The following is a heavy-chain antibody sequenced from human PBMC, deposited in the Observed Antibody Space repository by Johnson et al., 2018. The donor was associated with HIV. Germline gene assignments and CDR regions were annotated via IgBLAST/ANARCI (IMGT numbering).Heavy chain of an antibody. J-gene: IGHJ3*02. D-gene: IGHD6-13*01. Sequence: EVQLVESGGGLVQPGGSLRLSCVASGFIASNFWPTWVRQAPGKGPEWVANIKQDGSETYSVGSVKGRFTIARDNAKNSLYLQINILRAEDTAVYYCARDEAAVRMVANDAFDIWGQGTMVTVSS. CDR2: IKQDGSET. CDR3: ARDEAAVRMVANDAFDI. V-gene: IGHV3-7*03. CDR1: GFIASNFW.